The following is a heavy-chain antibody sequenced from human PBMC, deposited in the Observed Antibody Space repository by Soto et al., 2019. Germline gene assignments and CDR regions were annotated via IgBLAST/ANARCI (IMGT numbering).Heavy chain of an antibody. CDR1: GFTFSSYA. CDR2: VSIGGST. CDR3: AKRRGAGGHFDY. D-gene: IGHD2-15*01. V-gene: IGHV3-23*01. Sequence: LRLSCAASGFTFSSYAMGWVRQGPGKGLEWVAVVSIGGSTHYADSVRGRFTISRDNSKNTLSLQMNSLTAEDTAVYFCAKRRGAGGHFDYWRQGXLVTVYS. J-gene: IGHJ4*02.